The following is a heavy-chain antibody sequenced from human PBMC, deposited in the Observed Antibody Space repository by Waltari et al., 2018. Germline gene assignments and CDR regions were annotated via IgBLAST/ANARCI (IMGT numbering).Heavy chain of an antibody. J-gene: IGHJ4*02. CDR3: ARAPGDWRYQNY. D-gene: IGHD1-1*01. CDR2: INRDGSST. CDR1: GFPLSNSW. V-gene: IGHV3-74*01. Sequence: VQLVESVGGLIQPGGSLSLYCARSGFPLSNSWINWVRQAPGKGLVWVSHINRDGSSTTYAASVKGRFTISRDNAKNTVYLQMNNLRADDTGVYYCARAPGDWRYQNYWGLGTLVTVSS.